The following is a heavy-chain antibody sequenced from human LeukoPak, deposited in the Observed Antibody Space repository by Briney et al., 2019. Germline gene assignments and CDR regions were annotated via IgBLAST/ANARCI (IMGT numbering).Heavy chain of an antibody. CDR3: ACQYYGSGSYYPAIDY. CDR1: GGSISSGGYS. V-gene: IGHV4-30-2*01. CDR2: IYHSVST. D-gene: IGHD3-10*01. Sequence: SETLSLTCAVSGGSISSGGYSWSWIRQPPGKGLEWIGYIYHSVSTYYNPSLKSRVTISVDRSKNQFSLKLSSVTAADTAVYYCACQYYGSGSYYPAIDYWGQGTLVTVSS. J-gene: IGHJ4*02.